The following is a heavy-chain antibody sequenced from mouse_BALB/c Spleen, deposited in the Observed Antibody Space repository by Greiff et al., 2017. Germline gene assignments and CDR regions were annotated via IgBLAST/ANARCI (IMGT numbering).Heavy chain of an antibody. CDR2: IYPGSGST. J-gene: IGHJ2*01. Sequence: LQQPGSELVRPGASVKLSCKASGYTFTSYWMHWVKQRHGPGLEWIGNIYPGSGSTNYDEKFKSKGTLTVDTSSSTAYMHLSSLTSEDSAVYYCTRGGLREYDYGGQGTTLTGSS. CDR1: GYTFTSYW. CDR3: TRGGLREYDY. D-gene: IGHD1-1*01. V-gene: IGHV1S22*01.